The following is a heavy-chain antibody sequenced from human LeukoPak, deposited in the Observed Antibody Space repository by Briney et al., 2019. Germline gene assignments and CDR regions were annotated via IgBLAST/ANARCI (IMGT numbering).Heavy chain of an antibody. Sequence: ASVKVSCKASGYTFTGYYMHWVRQATGQGLEWMGWMNPTSGNTDLAQKFQGRLTMTRDIAIGTAYMELSSLRSEDTAVYYCARGPICSTTTCFSEDYYYYYMDVWGKGTTVTISS. CDR3: ARGPICSTTTCFSEDYYYYYMDV. CDR2: MNPTSGNT. D-gene: IGHD2-2*01. CDR1: GYTFTGYY. V-gene: IGHV1-8*02. J-gene: IGHJ6*03.